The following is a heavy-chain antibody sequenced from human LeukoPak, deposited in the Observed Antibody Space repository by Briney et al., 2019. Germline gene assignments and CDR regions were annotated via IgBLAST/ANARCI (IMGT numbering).Heavy chain of an antibody. Sequence: GGSLRLSCAASGFTFSSYSMNWVRQAPGKGLEWVSSISSSSSYIYYADSVKGRFTISRDNAKNSLYLQMNSLGAEDTAVYYCARCNAMNYLFDYWGQGTLVTVSP. V-gene: IGHV3-21*01. CDR1: GFTFSSYS. CDR2: ISSSSSYI. D-gene: IGHD1-7*01. J-gene: IGHJ4*02. CDR3: ARCNAMNYLFDY.